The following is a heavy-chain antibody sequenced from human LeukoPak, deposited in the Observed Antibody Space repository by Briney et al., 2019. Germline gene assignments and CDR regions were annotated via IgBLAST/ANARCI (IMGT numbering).Heavy chain of an antibody. CDR2: ISGSGGST. V-gene: IGHV3-23*01. CDR3: AKSGIYYYDSSGYSDY. Sequence: HGGSLRLSCAASGFTFSSYAMSWVRQAPGKGLEWVSAISGSGGSTYYADSVKGRFTISRDNSKNTLYLQMNSLRAEDTAVYYCAKSGIYYYDSSGYSDYWGQGTLVTVSS. D-gene: IGHD3-22*01. CDR1: GFTFSSYA. J-gene: IGHJ4*02.